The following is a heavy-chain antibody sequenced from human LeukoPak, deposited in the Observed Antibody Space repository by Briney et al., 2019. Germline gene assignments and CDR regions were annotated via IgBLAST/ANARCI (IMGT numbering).Heavy chain of an antibody. V-gene: IGHV3-30*03. CDR2: ISHDGSDD. CDR1: GLSFSTYG. J-gene: IGHJ4*01. Sequence: PWGSLRLSCVASGLSFSTYGMHWVRQFPGKGLEWVALISHDGSDDYYGDSVKGRFTISRDNSQNTLYLQMNSLGPEDTALYYCVAPSTVPSNWETLEYWGHGTLVTVSS. D-gene: IGHD7-27*01. CDR3: VAPSTVPSNWETLEY.